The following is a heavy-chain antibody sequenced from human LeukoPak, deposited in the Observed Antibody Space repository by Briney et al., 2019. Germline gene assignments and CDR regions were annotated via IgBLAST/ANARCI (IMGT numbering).Heavy chain of an antibody. CDR2: IYYSGST. J-gene: IGHJ4*02. D-gene: IGHD3-22*01. V-gene: IGHV4-31*03. Sequence: SKTLSLTCTVSGGSISSGGYYWSWIRQHPGKGLEWIGYIYYSGSTYYNPSLKSRVTISVDTSKNQFSLKLSSVTAADTAVYYCARVLTRYYYDSSGYKGPYYFDYWGQGTLVTVSS. CDR1: GGSISSGGYY. CDR3: ARVLTRYYYDSSGYKGPYYFDY.